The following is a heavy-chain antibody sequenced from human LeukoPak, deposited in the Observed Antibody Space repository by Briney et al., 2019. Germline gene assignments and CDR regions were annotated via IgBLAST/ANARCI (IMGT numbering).Heavy chain of an antibody. CDR3: ARCSGWYWREFDY. CDR2: IYHSGRT. Sequence: PSETLSLTCTVSGYSISNDYYWGWIRQPPGKGLEWIGSIYHSGRTYYNPSLKSRVTISVDTSKNQFSLKLSSVTAADTAVYYCARCSGWYWREFDYWGQGTLVTVSS. J-gene: IGHJ4*02. CDR1: GYSISNDYY. D-gene: IGHD6-19*01. V-gene: IGHV4-38-2*02.